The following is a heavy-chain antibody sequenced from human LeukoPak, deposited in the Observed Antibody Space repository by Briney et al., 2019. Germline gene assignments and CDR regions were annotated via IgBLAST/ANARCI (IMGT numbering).Heavy chain of an antibody. V-gene: IGHV3-21*01. J-gene: IGHJ6*02. Sequence: GGSLRLSCTASGFTFSTYAMSWVRQAPGKGLEWVSSISSSSSYIYYADSVKGRFTISRDNAKNSLYLQMNSLRAEDTAVYYCARDLAEPQDGMDVWGQGITVTVSS. CDR1: GFTFSTYA. CDR3: ARDLAEPQDGMDV. D-gene: IGHD3-16*01. CDR2: ISSSSSYI.